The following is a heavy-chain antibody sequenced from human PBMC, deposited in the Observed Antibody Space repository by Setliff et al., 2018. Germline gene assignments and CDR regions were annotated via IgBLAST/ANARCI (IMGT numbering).Heavy chain of an antibody. V-gene: IGHV1-69*13. CDR1: GGTFSSYA. J-gene: IGHJ5*02. D-gene: IGHD2-2*01. CDR3: ARDPSLYCSSTSCSPHWFDP. Sequence: GASVKVSCKASGGTFSSYAISWVRQAPGQGLEWMGGIIPIFGTANYAQKFQGRVTITADESTSTAYMELSSLGSEDTAVYYCARDPSLYCSSTSCSPHWFDPWGQGTLVTVSS. CDR2: IIPIFGTA.